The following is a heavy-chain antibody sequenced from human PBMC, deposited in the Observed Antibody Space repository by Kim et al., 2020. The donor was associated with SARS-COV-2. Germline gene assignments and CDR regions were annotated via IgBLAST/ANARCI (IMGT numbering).Heavy chain of an antibody. CDR2: ISSSSSYI. CDR1: GFTFSSYS. CDR3: ARDLEWLLPLGSFDY. J-gene: IGHJ4*02. Sequence: GGSLRLSCAASGFTFSSYSMNWVRQAPGKGLEWVSSISSSSSYIYYADSVKGRFTISRDNAKNSLYLQMNSLRAEDTAVYYCARDLEWLLPLGSFDYWGQGTLVTVSS. V-gene: IGHV3-21*01. D-gene: IGHD3-3*01.